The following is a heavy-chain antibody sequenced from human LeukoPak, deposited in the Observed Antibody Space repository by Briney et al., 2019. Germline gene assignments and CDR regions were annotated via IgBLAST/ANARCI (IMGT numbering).Heavy chain of an antibody. CDR2: IYYTGST. CDR3: ARDSYCSSTSCYVDYYYYGMDV. Sequence: SETLSLTCSVSGGSTSNYFWSWIRQPPGKGLEWIGYIYYTGSTNYNPSLKSRVTISVDTSKNQFSLKLSSVTAADTAVYYCARDSYCSSTSCYVDYYYYGMDVWGQGTTVTVSS. V-gene: IGHV4-59*12. CDR1: GGSTSNYF. D-gene: IGHD2-2*01. J-gene: IGHJ6*02.